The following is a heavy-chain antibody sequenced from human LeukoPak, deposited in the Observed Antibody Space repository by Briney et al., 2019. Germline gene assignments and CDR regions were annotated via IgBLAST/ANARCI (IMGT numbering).Heavy chain of an antibody. CDR3: ARGGPNIVGRDSVSWFDP. Sequence: PSETLSLTCTVSGGSISSSSYYWGWIRQPPGKGLEWIGTIFHSGSTYYNPSLKSRVTISVDTSKNQFSLKLSSVTAADTAVYYCARGGPNIVGRDSVSWFDPWGQGTLVTVSS. CDR2: IFHSGST. J-gene: IGHJ5*02. CDR1: GGSISSSSYY. V-gene: IGHV4-39*07. D-gene: IGHD2-21*01.